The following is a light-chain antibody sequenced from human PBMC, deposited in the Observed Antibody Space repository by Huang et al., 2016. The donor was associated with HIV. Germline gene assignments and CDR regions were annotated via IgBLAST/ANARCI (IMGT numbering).Light chain of an antibody. Sequence: EIVLTQSPGTLSLSPGERATLSCRASQSISSNLAWYQHKVGQAPRLLIYDASIRATGSPDRFSGGGSGTDFTLTITRLEPEDFALYYCQQYGTSPITFGQGTRLDIK. V-gene: IGKV3-20*01. J-gene: IGKJ5*01. CDR1: QSISSN. CDR3: QQYGTSPIT. CDR2: DAS.